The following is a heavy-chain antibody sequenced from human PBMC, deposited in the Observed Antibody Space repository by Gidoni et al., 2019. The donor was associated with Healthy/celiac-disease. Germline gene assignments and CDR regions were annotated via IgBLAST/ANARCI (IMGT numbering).Heavy chain of an antibody. CDR3: TTIAVVTAGNDY. CDR2: TKSKTDGGTT. V-gene: IGHV3-15*01. D-gene: IGHD2-21*02. Sequence: EVQLVESGGGLVKPGGSLRLPCAASGFPFRNAWMSGVRQAPGKGLEWVGSTKSKTDGGTTDYAAPVKGRFTISRDDSKNTLYLQMNSLKTEDTAVYYCTTIAVVTAGNDYWGQGTLVTVSS. CDR1: GFPFRNAW. J-gene: IGHJ4*02.